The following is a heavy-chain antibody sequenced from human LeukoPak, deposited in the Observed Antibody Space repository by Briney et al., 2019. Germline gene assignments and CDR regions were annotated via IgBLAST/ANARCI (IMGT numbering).Heavy chain of an antibody. D-gene: IGHD6-19*01. J-gene: IGHJ4*02. CDR2: IYTSGST. CDR3: ARRSSSTGWSFDY. CDR1: GGSISSYY. Sequence: SETLSLTCTVSGGSISSYYWSWIRQPPGKGLEWIGYIYTSGSTNYNPSLKSRVTISVDTSKNQFSLKLSSVTAADTALYYCARRSSSTGWSFDYWGQGTLVAVSS. V-gene: IGHV4-4*09.